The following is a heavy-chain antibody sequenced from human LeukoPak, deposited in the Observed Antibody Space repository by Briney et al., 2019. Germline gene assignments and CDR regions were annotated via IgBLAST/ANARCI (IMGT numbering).Heavy chain of an antibody. J-gene: IGHJ4*02. Sequence: SETLSLTCTVSGGSITTYYWTWIRQTPDKGLQFIGSFYHTGSTNYNPSLESAVTISVDTSKNQFSLKLSSVTAADTAVYYCATSNYDSSDDYWGQGTLVTVSS. D-gene: IGHD3-22*01. CDR1: GGSITTYY. V-gene: IGHV4-59*01. CDR2: FYHTGST. CDR3: ATSNYDSSDDY.